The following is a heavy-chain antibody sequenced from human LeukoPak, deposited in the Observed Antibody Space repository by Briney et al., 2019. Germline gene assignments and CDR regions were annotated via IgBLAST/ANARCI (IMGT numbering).Heavy chain of an antibody. CDR1: GYTFTSYY. Sequence: ASVKVSRKASGYTFTSYYMHWVRQAPGQGLEWMGIINPSGGSTSYAQKFQGRVTMTRDTSTSTVYMELSSLRAEDTAVYYCARETTSLSGSDAFDIWGQGTMVTVSS. D-gene: IGHD3-10*01. V-gene: IGHV1-46*01. CDR3: ARETTSLSGSDAFDI. CDR2: INPSGGST. J-gene: IGHJ3*02.